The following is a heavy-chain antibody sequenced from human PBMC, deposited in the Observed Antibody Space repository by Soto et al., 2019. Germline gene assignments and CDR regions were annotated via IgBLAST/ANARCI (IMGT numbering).Heavy chain of an antibody. CDR2: INPNSGGT. J-gene: IGHJ4*01. Sequence: AAVKPCCKASGYTFTGYYMHWVRQAPGQGLEWMGWINPNSGGTNYAQKFQGWVTMTRDTSISTAYMELSRLRSDDTAVYYCASDSRRSLFDYRGQRSLVTVSS. D-gene: IGHD6-6*01. V-gene: IGHV1-2*04. CDR1: GYTFTGYY. CDR3: ASDSRRSLFDY.